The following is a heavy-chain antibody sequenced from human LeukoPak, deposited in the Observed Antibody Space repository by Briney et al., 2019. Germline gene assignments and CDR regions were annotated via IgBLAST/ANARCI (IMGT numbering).Heavy chain of an antibody. J-gene: IGHJ6*03. V-gene: IGHV5-51*01. CDR1: GYSFTSYW. D-gene: IGHD2-15*01. CDR2: IYPGDSDT. CDR3: ATLSWTNNYYYYYMDV. Sequence: GESLKISCKGSGYSFTSYWIGWVRQMPGKGLEWTGIIYPGDSDTRYSPSFQGQVTISADKSISTAYLQWSSLKASDTAMYYCATLSWTNNYYYYYMDVWGKGTTVTVPS.